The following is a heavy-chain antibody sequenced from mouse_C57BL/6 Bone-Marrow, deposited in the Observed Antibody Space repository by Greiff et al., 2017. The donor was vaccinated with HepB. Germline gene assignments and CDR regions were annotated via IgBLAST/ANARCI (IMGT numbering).Heavy chain of an antibody. CDR1: GFNIKDDY. CDR3: TTYPSDY. CDR2: IDPENGDT. V-gene: IGHV14-4*01. J-gene: IGHJ2*01. Sequence: VQLQQSGAELVRPGASVKLSCTASGFNIKDDYKHWVKQRPEQGLEWIGWIDPENGDTEYASKFQGKATITADTSSNTAYLQLSSLTSEDTAVYYCTTYPSDYWGQGTTLTVSS.